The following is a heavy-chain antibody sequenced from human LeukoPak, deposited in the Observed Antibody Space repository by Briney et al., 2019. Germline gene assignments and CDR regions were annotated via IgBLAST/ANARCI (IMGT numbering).Heavy chain of an antibody. CDR1: GFTFSSYG. Sequence: PGGSLRLSCAASGFTFSSYGMHWVRQAPGKGLEWVAVIWYDGSNKYYADSVKGRFTISRDNSKNTLYLQMNSLRAEDTAVYYCARVGGAGSPYYYYGMDVWGQGTTVTVSS. CDR3: ARVGGAGSPYYYYGMDV. V-gene: IGHV3-33*01. CDR2: IWYDGSNK. D-gene: IGHD3-10*01. J-gene: IGHJ6*02.